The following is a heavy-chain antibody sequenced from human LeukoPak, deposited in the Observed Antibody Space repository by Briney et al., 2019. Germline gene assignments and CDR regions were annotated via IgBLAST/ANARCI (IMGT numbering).Heavy chain of an antibody. CDR3: ARDYYESRGYWHDVFDI. CDR1: VYTLTELS. J-gene: IGHJ3*02. D-gene: IGHD3-22*01. V-gene: IGHV1-24*01. Sequence: ASVNVSCKVSVYTLTELSIHWVRQAPGNGLEWMGRFDPEDGETIYAQKFEGRVTMTKDTSTTTVYMELRSLRSDDTAVYYCARDYYESRGYWHDVFDIWGQGTLVSVSS. CDR2: FDPEDGET.